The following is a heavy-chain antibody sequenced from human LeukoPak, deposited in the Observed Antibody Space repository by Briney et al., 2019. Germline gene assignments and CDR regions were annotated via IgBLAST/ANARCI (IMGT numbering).Heavy chain of an antibody. Sequence: ASVKVSCKASGYTFTSYGISWVRQAPGQGLEWMGWISAYNGNTNYAQKPQGRVTMTTDTSTSTAYMELRSLRSDDTAVYYCARRGYGSGSYQLDYWGQGTLVTVSS. V-gene: IGHV1-18*01. CDR1: GYTFTSYG. CDR2: ISAYNGNT. J-gene: IGHJ4*02. D-gene: IGHD3-10*01. CDR3: ARRGYGSGSYQLDY.